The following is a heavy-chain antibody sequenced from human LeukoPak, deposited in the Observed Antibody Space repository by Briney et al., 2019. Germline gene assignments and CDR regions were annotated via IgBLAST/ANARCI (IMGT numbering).Heavy chain of an antibody. V-gene: IGHV3-74*01. CDR1: GFTFSTYW. D-gene: IGHD3-3*01. J-gene: IGHJ4*02. Sequence: TGGSLRLSCAASGFTFSTYWMHWVRQAPGKGLVWVSSFNSDGSSTHYADSVKGRFTISRDNAKNTLYLQMNSLRAEDTAVYFCARGRYYLDSWGQGTLVTVSA. CDR3: ARGRYYLDS. CDR2: FNSDGSST.